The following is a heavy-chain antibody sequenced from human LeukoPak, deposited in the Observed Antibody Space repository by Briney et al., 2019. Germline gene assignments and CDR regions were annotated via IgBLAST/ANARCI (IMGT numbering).Heavy chain of an antibody. CDR1: GFTFSSYG. J-gene: IGHJ6*02. CDR3: ARDYVDTAMVPPYYYYGMDV. D-gene: IGHD5-18*01. Sequence: GGSLRLSCAASGFTFSSYGMHWVRQAPGKGLEWVAVICYDGSNKYYADSVKGRFTISRDNSKNTLYLQMNSLRAEDTAVYYCARDYVDTAMVPPYYYYGMDVWGQGTTVTVSS. CDR2: ICYDGSNK. V-gene: IGHV3-33*01.